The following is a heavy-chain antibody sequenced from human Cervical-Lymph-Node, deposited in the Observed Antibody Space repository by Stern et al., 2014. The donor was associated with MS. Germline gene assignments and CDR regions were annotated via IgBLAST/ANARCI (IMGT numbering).Heavy chain of an antibody. D-gene: IGHD5-12*01. CDR2: IFPRDSNT. V-gene: IGHV5-51*03. Sequence: EVQLEESGAEVKKPGESLKISCEASGYLFDDYWIGWVRQMSGRGLELVAIIFPRDSNTRYSPSVQGQVTISADKSISPAYLQWSSLKASDPAMYYCARSPATPSGYDRFDYWGQGALVTVSS. CDR1: GYLFDDYW. CDR3: ARSPATPSGYDRFDY. J-gene: IGHJ4*02.